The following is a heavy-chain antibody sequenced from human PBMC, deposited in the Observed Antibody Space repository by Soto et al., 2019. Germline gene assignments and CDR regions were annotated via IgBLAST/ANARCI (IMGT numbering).Heavy chain of an antibody. J-gene: IGHJ1*01. Sequence: ASVKVSCKASGYTFTSYGISWVRQAPGQGLEWMGWISTYNGNTKYAQKLQGRVTMTTDTSTSTAYMELRSLRSDDTAVYYCARDSPNYGDYPYFQHWGQGTLVTVSS. D-gene: IGHD4-17*01. V-gene: IGHV1-18*01. CDR2: ISTYNGNT. CDR3: ARDSPNYGDYPYFQH. CDR1: GYTFTSYG.